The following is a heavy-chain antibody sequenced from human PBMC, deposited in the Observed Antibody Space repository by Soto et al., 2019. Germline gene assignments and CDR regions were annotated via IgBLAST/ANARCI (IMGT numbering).Heavy chain of an antibody. CDR3: ATWDSSSWYDY. Sequence: QVQLVESGGGVVQPGRSLRLSCAASGFTFSSYAMHWVRQAPGKGLEWVAVISYDGSNKYYADSVKGRFTISRDNSKTTLYLQMNSLRSEDTAVYYCATWDSSSWYDYWGQGTLVTVSS. D-gene: IGHD6-13*01. CDR1: GFTFSSYA. CDR2: ISYDGSNK. V-gene: IGHV3-30-3*01. J-gene: IGHJ4*02.